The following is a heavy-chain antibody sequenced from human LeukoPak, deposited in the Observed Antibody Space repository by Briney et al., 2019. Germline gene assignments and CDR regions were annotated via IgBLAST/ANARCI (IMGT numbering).Heavy chain of an antibody. CDR1: GGTFSSYA. J-gene: IGHJ3*02. CDR3: ARGAGSYYDILTGYSYDAFDI. Sequence: VASVNVPCTASGGTFSSYAISWVRQAPGQGLEWMGGIIPIFGTANYAQKFQGRVTITADESTSTAYMELSSLRSEDTAVYYCARGAGSYYDILTGYSYDAFDIWGQGTMVTVSS. V-gene: IGHV1-69*13. D-gene: IGHD3-9*01. CDR2: IIPIFGTA.